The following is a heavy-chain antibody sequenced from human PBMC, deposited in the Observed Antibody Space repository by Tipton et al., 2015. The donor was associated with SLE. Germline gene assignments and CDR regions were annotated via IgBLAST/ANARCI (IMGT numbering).Heavy chain of an antibody. J-gene: IGHJ4*02. Sequence: QLVQSGAEVKAPGASVKVSCKASGYTFTSYDINWVRQATGQGLEWVGWIYTNSGDLTYAQDFTGRFVFSLDTSVNTAYLQISSLRPGDIPLCNGAGGGTKGGRSYSVDSWGREPRVSV. CDR3: AGGGTKGGRSYSVDS. CDR1: GYTFTSYD. V-gene: IGHV7-4-1*02. CDR2: IYTNSGDL. D-gene: IGHD2-15*01.